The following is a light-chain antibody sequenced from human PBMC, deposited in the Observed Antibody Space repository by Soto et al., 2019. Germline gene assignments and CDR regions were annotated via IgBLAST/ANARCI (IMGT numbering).Light chain of an antibody. CDR2: DVT. CDR3: CSPGGSIPYV. V-gene: IGLV2-11*01. CDR1: SSDVGGYDY. J-gene: IGLJ1*01. Sequence: QSALTQPPSVSGSPGQSVTISCTGTSSDVGGYDYVSWYQQHPGKAPKLLIYDVTKRPSGLPDRFSGAKSGNTSSLTIAGLQADDEAYFFCCSPGGSIPYVFGTGTKLTVL.